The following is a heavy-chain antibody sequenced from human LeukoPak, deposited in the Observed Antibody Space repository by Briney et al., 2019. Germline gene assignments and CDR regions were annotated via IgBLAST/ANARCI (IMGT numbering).Heavy chain of an antibody. CDR2: IIPILGIA. Sequence: ASVKVSCKASGGTFSSYAISWVRQAPGQGLEWMGRIIPILGIANYAQKFQGRVTITADKSTSTAYMELSSLRSEDTAVYYCARDVRYTMISLVNRELSVWGQGTLVTVSS. J-gene: IGHJ4*02. CDR1: GGTFSSYA. D-gene: IGHD3-22*01. CDR3: ARDVRYTMISLVNRELSV. V-gene: IGHV1-69*04.